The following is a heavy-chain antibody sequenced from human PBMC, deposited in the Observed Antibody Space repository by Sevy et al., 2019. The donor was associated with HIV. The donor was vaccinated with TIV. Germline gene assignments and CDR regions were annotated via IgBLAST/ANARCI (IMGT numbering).Heavy chain of an antibody. Sequence: GESLKISCAASGFSFSSYCMRWVRQAPGKGLEWVANIKQDGSEKYYVDSVKGRFTISRDDAKNSLYLQMNSLRVEDTAVYYCARVGSAPKEDSGYEDALDIWGQGTMVTVSS. CDR2: IKQDGSEK. V-gene: IGHV3-7*01. D-gene: IGHD5-12*01. J-gene: IGHJ3*02. CDR3: ARVGSAPKEDSGYEDALDI. CDR1: GFSFSSYC.